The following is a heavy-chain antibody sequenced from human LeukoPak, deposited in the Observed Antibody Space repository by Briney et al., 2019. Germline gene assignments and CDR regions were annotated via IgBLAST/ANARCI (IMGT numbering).Heavy chain of an antibody. CDR3: AKDGYCSGGNCYSANDAFDI. D-gene: IGHD2-15*01. CDR1: GFTVSSNY. CDR2: ISGSGGST. V-gene: IGHV3-23*01. J-gene: IGHJ3*02. Sequence: GGSLRLSCAASGFTVSSNYMHWVRQAPGKGLEWVSAISGSGGSTYYADSVKGRFTISRDNSKNTLYLQMNSLRAEDTATYYCAKDGYCSGGNCYSANDAFDIWGQGTMVTVSS.